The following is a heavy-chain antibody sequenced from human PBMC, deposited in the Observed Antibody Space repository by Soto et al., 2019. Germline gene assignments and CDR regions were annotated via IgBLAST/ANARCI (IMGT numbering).Heavy chain of an antibody. CDR3: ARDQLEGNWFDP. D-gene: IGHD1-1*01. CDR1: GGSISSGGYS. Sequence: QLQLQESGSGLVKPSQTLSLTCTVSGGSISSGGYSWNWIRQAPGKGLEWIGYIYHSGYTLYNPSLKGRVTTSVDKSKNHFSLNLTSVTAADTAVYYCARDQLEGNWFDPWGQGTLVTVSS. CDR2: IYHSGYT. J-gene: IGHJ5*02. V-gene: IGHV4-30-2*01.